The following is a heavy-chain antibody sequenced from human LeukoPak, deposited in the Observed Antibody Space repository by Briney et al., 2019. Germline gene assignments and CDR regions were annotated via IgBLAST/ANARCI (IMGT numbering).Heavy chain of an antibody. J-gene: IGHJ5*02. CDR3: ARDRSSGWYRGRWFDP. Sequence: SETLSLTCTVSGGSISSSPYYWGWIRQPPGKGLEWIGSIYYSGTTHYNPSLESRVTISVDTSKNQFSLKLSSVTAADTAVYYCARDRSSGWYRGRWFDPWGQGTLVTVSS. D-gene: IGHD6-19*01. CDR2: IYYSGTT. CDR1: GGSISSSPYY. V-gene: IGHV4-39*07.